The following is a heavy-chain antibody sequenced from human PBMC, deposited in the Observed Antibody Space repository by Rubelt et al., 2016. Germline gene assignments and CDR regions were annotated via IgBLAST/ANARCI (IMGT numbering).Heavy chain of an antibody. CDR3: AGRDLFDC. J-gene: IGHJ4*02. CDR2: ITSTSSKV. V-gene: IGHV3-48*04. Sequence: ESGGGLVQPGGSLRLSCAASGFTFSSYAMSWVRQAPGKGLEWVSYITSTSSKVHYADSVKGRFTISRANAKNSLYLQMNSLRAEDTAVYYCAGRDLFDCWGQGTLVTVSS. D-gene: IGHD5-24*01. CDR1: GFTFSSYA.